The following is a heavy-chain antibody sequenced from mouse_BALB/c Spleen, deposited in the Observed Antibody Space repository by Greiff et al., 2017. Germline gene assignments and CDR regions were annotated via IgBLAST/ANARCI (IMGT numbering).Heavy chain of an antibody. J-gene: IGHJ2*01. CDR1: GFAFSSYD. Sequence: VESGGGLVKPGGSLKLSCAASGFAFSSYDMSWVRQTPEKRLEWVAYISSGGGSTYYPDTVKGRFTISRDNAKNTLYLQMSSLKSEDTAMYYCARLGYYGSYYFDYWGQGTTLTVSS. CDR2: ISSGGGST. D-gene: IGHD1-1*01. CDR3: ARLGYYGSYYFDY. V-gene: IGHV5-12-1*01.